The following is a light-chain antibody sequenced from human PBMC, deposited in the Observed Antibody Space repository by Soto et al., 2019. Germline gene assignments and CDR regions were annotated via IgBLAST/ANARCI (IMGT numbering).Light chain of an antibody. CDR2: EVS. V-gene: IGLV2-14*03. Sequence: QSALTQPASVFGSPGQSITFSCTGTSSDVGGYNFVSWYQQHPGKAPKLMIYEVSSRPSGVSNRFSGSKSGNTASLTVSGLQPEDEADYYCSSYAGTNNLLYVFGTGTKLTVL. CDR1: SSDVGGYNF. J-gene: IGLJ1*01. CDR3: SSYAGTNNLLYV.